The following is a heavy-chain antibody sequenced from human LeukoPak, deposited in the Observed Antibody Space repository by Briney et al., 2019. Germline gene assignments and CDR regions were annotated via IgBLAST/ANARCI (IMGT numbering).Heavy chain of an antibody. CDR1: GYSTSSGYY. CDR3: AREEDGANYYYYYMDV. V-gene: IGHV4-38-2*02. D-gene: IGHD5-24*01. J-gene: IGHJ6*03. CDR2: IYHSGST. Sequence: SETLSLTCTVSGYSTSSGYYWGWIRQPPGKGLEWIGSIYHSGSTYYNPSLKSRVTISVDTSKNQFSLKLSSVTAADTAVYYCAREEDGANYYYYYMDVWGKGTTVTVSS.